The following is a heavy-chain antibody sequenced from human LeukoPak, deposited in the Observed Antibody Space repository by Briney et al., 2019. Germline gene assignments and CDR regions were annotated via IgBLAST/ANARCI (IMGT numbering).Heavy chain of an antibody. Sequence: PGGSLRLSCAASGFTVSSNYMSWVRQAPGKGLEWVSVIYSGGSTYYAGSVKGRFTISRDNSKNTLYLQMNSLRAEDTAVYYCAREMIAAAVVYWGQGTLVTVSS. J-gene: IGHJ4*02. CDR2: IYSGGST. V-gene: IGHV3-66*01. D-gene: IGHD6-13*01. CDR3: AREMIAAAVVY. CDR1: GFTVSSNY.